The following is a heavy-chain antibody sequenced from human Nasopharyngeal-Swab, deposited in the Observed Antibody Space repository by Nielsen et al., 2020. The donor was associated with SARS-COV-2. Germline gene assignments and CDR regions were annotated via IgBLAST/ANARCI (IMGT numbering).Heavy chain of an antibody. CDR3: TRGGRIAPPVPAS. Sequence: GESLKISCAASGFTFSGYSMSWVRQAPGKGLEWVANIKQDGSEKYYVDSVEGRFTISRDSVKNSLFLQMNSLRAEDTAVYYCTRGGRIAPPVPASWGQGTLVTVSS. J-gene: IGHJ5*02. D-gene: IGHD2-21*01. CDR1: GFTFSGYS. CDR2: IKQDGSEK. V-gene: IGHV3-7*01.